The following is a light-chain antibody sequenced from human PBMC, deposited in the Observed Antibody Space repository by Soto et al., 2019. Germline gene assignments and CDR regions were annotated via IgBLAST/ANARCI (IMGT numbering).Light chain of an antibody. Sequence: SYELTQPLSVSVALGQTARITCGGYNIGRKNVHWYQQQPGQAPVLVISRGSNRPSGIPERFSGSNSGNTATLTISRAQPGDEADYYCQVWDTSTAVFGGGTQLTVL. J-gene: IGLJ7*01. CDR3: QVWDTSTAV. CDR1: NIGRKN. CDR2: RGS. V-gene: IGLV3-9*01.